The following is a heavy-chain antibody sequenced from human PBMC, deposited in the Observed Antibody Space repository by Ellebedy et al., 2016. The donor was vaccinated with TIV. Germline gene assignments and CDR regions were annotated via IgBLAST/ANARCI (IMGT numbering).Heavy chain of an antibody. V-gene: IGHV3-30*18. D-gene: IGHD6-6*01. CDR3: AKEYSSSTGFNYYYYYYGMDV. CDR1: GFTFSSYG. J-gene: IGHJ6*02. CDR2: ISYDGSNK. Sequence: GGSLRLXXAASGFTFSSYGMHWVRQAPGKGLEWVAVISYDGSNKYYADSVKGRFTISRDNSKNTLYLQMNSLRAEDTAVYYCAKEYSSSTGFNYYYYYYGMDVWGQGTTVTVSS.